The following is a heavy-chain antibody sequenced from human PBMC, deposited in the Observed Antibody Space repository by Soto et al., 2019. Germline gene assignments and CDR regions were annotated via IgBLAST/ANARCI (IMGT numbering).Heavy chain of an antibody. CDR2: IDPSDSQT. V-gene: IGHV5-10-1*01. J-gene: IGHJ4*02. D-gene: IGHD3-22*01. Sequence: GESLKISCKGSGYSFAGYWITWVRLKPGKGLEWMGRIDPSDSQTYYSPSFRGHVTISVTKSITTVFLQWSSLRASDTAMYYCARQIYDSDTGPNFQYYFDSWGQGTPVTVSS. CDR1: GYSFAGYW. CDR3: ARQIYDSDTGPNFQYYFDS.